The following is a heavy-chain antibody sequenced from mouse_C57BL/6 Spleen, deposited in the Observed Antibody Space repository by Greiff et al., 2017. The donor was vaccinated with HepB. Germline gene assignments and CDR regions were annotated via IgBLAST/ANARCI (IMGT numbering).Heavy chain of an antibody. D-gene: IGHD2-3*01. V-gene: IGHV1-15*01. CDR3: TRWRSMSGAY. CDR1: GYTFTDYE. J-gene: IGHJ3*01. Sequence: VQLQESGAELVRPGASVTLSCKASGYTFTDYEMHWVKQTPVHGLEWIGAIDPETGGTAYNQKFKGKAILTADKSSSTAYMELRILTSEDSAVYYCTRWRSMSGAYWGQGTLVTVSA. CDR2: IDPETGGT.